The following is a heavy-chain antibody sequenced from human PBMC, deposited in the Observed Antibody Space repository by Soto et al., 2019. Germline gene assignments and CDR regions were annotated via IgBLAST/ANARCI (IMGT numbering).Heavy chain of an antibody. CDR3: VRQGCGALHGLVDV. J-gene: IGHJ6*01. V-gene: IGHV4-59*08. CDR1: GGSISSYY. CDR2: IYYSGST. Sequence: SETLSLTCTVSGGSISSYYWSWIRQPPGKGLEWIGYIYYSGSTYYNPSLKSRVAISLDTSKSQFSLKLTSVTATDTAVYYCVRQGCGALHGLVDVWGQGTTVTVSS. D-gene: IGHD3-10*01.